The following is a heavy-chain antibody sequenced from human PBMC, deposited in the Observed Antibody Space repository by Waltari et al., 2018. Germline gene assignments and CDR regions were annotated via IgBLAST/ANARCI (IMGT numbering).Heavy chain of an antibody. Sequence: EVQLVESGGGLVQPGGSLKLSCAASGFTFSGSAMHWVRQASGKGLEWVGRIRSKANSYATAYAASVKGRFTISRDDSKNTAYLQMNSLKTEDTAVYYCTKQGAPYGYNDYWGQGTLVTVSS. CDR1: GFTFSGSA. V-gene: IGHV3-73*01. CDR2: IRSKANSYAT. CDR3: TKQGAPYGYNDY. J-gene: IGHJ4*02. D-gene: IGHD4-17*01.